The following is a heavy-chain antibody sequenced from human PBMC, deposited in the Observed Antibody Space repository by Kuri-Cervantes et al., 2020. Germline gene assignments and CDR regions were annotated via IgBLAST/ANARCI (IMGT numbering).Heavy chain of an antibody. CDR3: AKERSREYQLLFLVGNAFDI. D-gene: IGHD2-2*01. V-gene: IGHV3-7*03. Sequence: GESLKISCAASGFTFSSYWMSWVRQAPGKGLEWVANIKQDGSEKYYVDSVKGRFTISRDNAKNSLYLQMNSLRAEDTAVYYCAKERSREYQLLFLVGNAFDIWGQGTMVTVSS. J-gene: IGHJ3*02. CDR2: IKQDGSEK. CDR1: GFTFSSYW.